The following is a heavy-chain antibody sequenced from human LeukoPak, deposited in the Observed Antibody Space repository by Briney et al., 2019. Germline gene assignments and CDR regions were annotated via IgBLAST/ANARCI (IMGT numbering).Heavy chain of an antibody. Sequence: GASVKVSCKASGYTFTGYYMHWVRQANPNSGGTNYAQKFQGRVTMTRDTSISTAYMELSRLRSDDTAVYYCASEALDTANASPFDYWGQGTLVTVSS. CDR1: GYTFTGYY. CDR3: ASEALDTANASPFDY. D-gene: IGHD5-18*01. V-gene: IGHV1-2*02. J-gene: IGHJ4*02. CDR2: PNSGGT.